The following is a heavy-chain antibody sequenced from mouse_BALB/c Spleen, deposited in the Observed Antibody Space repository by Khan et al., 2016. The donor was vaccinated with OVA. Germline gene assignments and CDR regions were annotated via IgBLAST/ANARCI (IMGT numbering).Heavy chain of an antibody. Sequence: EVELVESGGDLVKPGGSLKLSCAASGFTFSSYSMSWVRQTPDKRLEWVASISSGGDYTYYPDSVKGRFTISRDNAKNTLYLQMSDLKSADTAMYYCADHLTGSFADWGQGTLVTVSA. CDR3: ADHLTGSFAD. J-gene: IGHJ3*01. D-gene: IGHD4-1*01. V-gene: IGHV5-6*01. CDR2: ISSGGDYT. CDR1: GFTFSSYS.